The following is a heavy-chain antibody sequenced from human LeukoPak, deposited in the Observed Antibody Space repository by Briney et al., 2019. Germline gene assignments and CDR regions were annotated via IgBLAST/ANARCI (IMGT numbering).Heavy chain of an antibody. CDR2: IYYTGST. D-gene: IGHD5-12*01. CDR1: GGSISNYY. CDR3: ARDGYSGSDAL. Sequence: PSETLSLTCTVSGGSISNYYWSWIRQPPGKGLEWIAYIYYTGSTNYNPSLKSRVTISVDTSQNQFSLKLSSVTAADTAVYYCARDGYSGSDALWGQGTLVTVSS. J-gene: IGHJ4*02. V-gene: IGHV4-59*01.